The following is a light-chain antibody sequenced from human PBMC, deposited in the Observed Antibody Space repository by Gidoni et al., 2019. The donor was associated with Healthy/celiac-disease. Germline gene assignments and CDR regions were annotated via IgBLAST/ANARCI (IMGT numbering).Light chain of an antibody. V-gene: IGKV3-15*01. Sequence: ILMTQSPATLPVSPGERAPLSCRASQSVSSNLAWYQQKPGQAPRLLIYGASTRATGIPARFSGSGSGTEFTLTISSLQSEDFAVYYCQQYNNWPPDTFXXXTKLEIK. CDR1: QSVSSN. J-gene: IGKJ2*01. CDR3: QQYNNWPPDT. CDR2: GAS.